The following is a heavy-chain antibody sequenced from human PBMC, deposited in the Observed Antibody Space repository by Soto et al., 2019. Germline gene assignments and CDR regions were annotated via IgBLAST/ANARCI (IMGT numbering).Heavy chain of an antibody. V-gene: IGHV4-30-4*01. Sequence: SETLSLTCTVSGGSISSGDYYWSWIRQPPGKGLEWIGYIYYSGSTYYDPSLKSRVTISVDRSKNQFSLKLSSVTAADTAVYYCARDRNYGSGSYYGYFDYWGQGTLVTVSS. D-gene: IGHD3-10*01. J-gene: IGHJ4*02. CDR2: IYYSGST. CDR1: GGSISSGDYY. CDR3: ARDRNYGSGSYYGYFDY.